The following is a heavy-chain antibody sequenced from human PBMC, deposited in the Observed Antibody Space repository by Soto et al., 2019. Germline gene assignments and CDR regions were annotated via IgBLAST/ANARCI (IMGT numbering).Heavy chain of an antibody. J-gene: IGHJ5*02. CDR3: AGHHDRAGLGT. Sequence: ASVKVSCKASENTFSTYLVHWVRQVHGQGLEWMGWHNGYNGQTEYSQKFQGRVTITRDTSAKTAYLELRSLTSEDTAVYYCAGHHDRAGLGTCGQGTLVTVSS. CDR1: ENTFSTYL. CDR2: HNGYNGQT. D-gene: IGHD1-1*01. V-gene: IGHV1-3*01.